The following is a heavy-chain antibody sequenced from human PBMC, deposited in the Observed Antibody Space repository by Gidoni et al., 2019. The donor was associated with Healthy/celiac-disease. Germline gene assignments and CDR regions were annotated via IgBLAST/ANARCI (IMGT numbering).Heavy chain of an antibody. Sequence: EVQLVESGGGLVQPGGSLRLSWAASGFPFSSHWMRWVRQAPGKGVEGVANIKQDGSEKYYVDSVKGRFTISRDNAKNSLYLQMNSLRAEDTAVYYCARAAYSGSYLLYYFDYWGQGTLVTVSS. CDR1: GFPFSSHW. V-gene: IGHV3-7*04. J-gene: IGHJ4*02. CDR3: ARAAYSGSYLLYYFDY. D-gene: IGHD1-26*01. CDR2: IKQDGSEK.